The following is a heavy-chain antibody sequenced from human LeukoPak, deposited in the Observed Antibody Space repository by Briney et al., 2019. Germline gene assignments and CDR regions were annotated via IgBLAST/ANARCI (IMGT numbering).Heavy chain of an antibody. D-gene: IGHD3-9*01. V-gene: IGHV3-48*02. Sequence: PGGSLRLSCAASGVTFSSYSMNWVRQAPGKGLEWVSYISSSSSTIYYADSVKGRFTISRDNAKNSLYLQMNSLRDEDTAVYYCARGESGYYDILTGSLHWGQGTLVTVSS. J-gene: IGHJ4*02. CDR1: GVTFSSYS. CDR3: ARGESGYYDILTGSLH. CDR2: ISSSSSTI.